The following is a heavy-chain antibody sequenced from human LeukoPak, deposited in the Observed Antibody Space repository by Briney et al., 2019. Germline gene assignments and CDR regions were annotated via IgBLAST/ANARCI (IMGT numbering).Heavy chain of an antibody. V-gene: IGHV3-7*01. J-gene: IGHJ6*03. Sequence: PGGSLRLSCAAAGFTVSTSAMSWVRQAPGKGLEWVANIKQDGSEKYYVDSVKGRFTISRDNAKNSLYLQMNSLSAEDTAVYYCARVRGKDYYYFYMDVWGKGTTVTVSS. CDR3: ARVRGKDYYYFYMDV. D-gene: IGHD3-10*01. CDR2: IKQDGSEK. CDR1: GFTVSTSA.